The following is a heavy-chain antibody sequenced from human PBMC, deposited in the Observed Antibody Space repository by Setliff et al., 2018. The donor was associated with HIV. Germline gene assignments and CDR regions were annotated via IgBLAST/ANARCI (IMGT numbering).Heavy chain of an antibody. D-gene: IGHD2-21*02. J-gene: IGHJ4*02. Sequence: SETLSLTCTVSGGSISSNNYYWGWIRQPPGKGLEWIGSIFYSETVYYGGRTYYSPSLKSRVTISVDTSKSQFSLKLSFVTAADTAVYYCARGVPLLPPHYWGQGTLVTVSS. CDR1: GGSISSNNYY. V-gene: IGHV4-39*07. CDR2: IFYSETVYYGGRT. CDR3: ARGVPLLPPHY.